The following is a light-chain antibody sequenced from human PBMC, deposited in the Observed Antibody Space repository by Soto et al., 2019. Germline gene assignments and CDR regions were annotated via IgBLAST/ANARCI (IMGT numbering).Light chain of an antibody. V-gene: IGLV2-14*01. Sequence: QPASVSGSPGQSIAISCTGTSSDVGAYNSVSWYQQYPGKAPKLMIHDVSNRPSGVSDRFSGSKSGNTASLTISGLQAEDEADYYCSSYTSSSSYVFGSGTKVTVL. J-gene: IGLJ1*01. CDR3: SSYTSSSSYV. CDR1: SSDVGAYNS. CDR2: DVS.